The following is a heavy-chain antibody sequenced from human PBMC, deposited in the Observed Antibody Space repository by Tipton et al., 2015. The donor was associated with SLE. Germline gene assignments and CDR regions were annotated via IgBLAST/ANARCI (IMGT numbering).Heavy chain of an antibody. D-gene: IGHD4-17*01. Sequence: TLSLTCTVYGGSFSGYYWSWIRQPPGKGLEWIGEINHSGSTNYNPSLKSRVTISVDTSKNQFSLKLSSVTAADTAVYYCAGTYYGDYGWSDPWGQGILVTVSS. V-gene: IGHV4-34*01. CDR2: INHSGST. CDR1: GGSFSGYY. CDR3: AGTYYGDYGWSDP. J-gene: IGHJ5*02.